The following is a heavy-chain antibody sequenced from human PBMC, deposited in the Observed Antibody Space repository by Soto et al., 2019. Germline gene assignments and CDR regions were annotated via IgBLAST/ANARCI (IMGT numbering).Heavy chain of an antibody. V-gene: IGHV1-69*13. J-gene: IGHJ6*02. CDR2: IIPIFGTA. CDR1: GGTFSSYA. Sequence: SVKVSCKASGGTFSSYAISWVRQAPGQGLEWMGGIIPIFGTANYAQKFQGRATITADESTSTAYMELSSLRSEDTAVYYCASTRIVGATIDYYYGMDVWGQGTTVTVSS. CDR3: ASTRIVGATIDYYYGMDV. D-gene: IGHD1-26*01.